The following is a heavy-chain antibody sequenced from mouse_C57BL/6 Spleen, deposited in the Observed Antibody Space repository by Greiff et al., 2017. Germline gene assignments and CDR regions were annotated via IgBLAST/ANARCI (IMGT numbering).Heavy chain of an antibody. V-gene: IGHV1-54*01. CDR1: GYAFTNYL. D-gene: IGHD1-1*01. CDR3: ARTYYGSSSDY. J-gene: IGHJ2*01. Sequence: VQLQQSGAELVRPGPSVKVSCKASGYAFTNYLIEWVKQRPGQGLEWIGVINPGSGGTNYNEKFKGKATLTADKSSSTAYMQRSSLTSEDSAVYFCARTYYGSSSDYWGQGTTLTGSS. CDR2: INPGSGGT.